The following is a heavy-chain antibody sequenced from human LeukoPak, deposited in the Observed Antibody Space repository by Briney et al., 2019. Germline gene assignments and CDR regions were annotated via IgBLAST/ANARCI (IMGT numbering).Heavy chain of an antibody. Sequence: PSQTLSLTCTISGGSISSGSYFWSWIRQPAGKGLEWIGRIYTSGSTNYNPSLRSRVTISVDTSKNQFSLKLSSVTAADTAVYYCAREGPNSSGLDYWGQGTLVTVSS. V-gene: IGHV4-61*02. CDR1: GGSISSGSYF. J-gene: IGHJ4*02. CDR2: IYTSGST. D-gene: IGHD3-22*01. CDR3: AREGPNSSGLDY.